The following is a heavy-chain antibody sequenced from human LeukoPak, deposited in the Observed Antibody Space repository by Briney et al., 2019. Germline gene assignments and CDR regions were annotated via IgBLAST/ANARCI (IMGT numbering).Heavy chain of an antibody. J-gene: IGHJ4*02. CDR2: LSGSGGST. V-gene: IGHV3-23*01. Sequence: GGSLRLSCAASGFTFSSYAMSWVRQAPGKGLEWVSFLSGSGGSTYYADSVKGRFTISRDNSKNTLYLQMNSLRADDTAVYYCAKDGEPVYPYYFDFWGQGTLVTVSS. CDR1: GFTFSSYA. D-gene: IGHD1-26*01. CDR3: AKDGEPVYPYYFDF.